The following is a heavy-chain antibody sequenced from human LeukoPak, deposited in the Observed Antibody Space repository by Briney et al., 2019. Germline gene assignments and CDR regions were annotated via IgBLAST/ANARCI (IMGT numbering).Heavy chain of an antibody. CDR1: GYTFTSYY. CDR3: ASRGWLQGTHGGYYFDY. CDR2: INPSGGST. J-gene: IGHJ4*02. D-gene: IGHD5-24*01. V-gene: IGHV1-46*01. Sequence: ASVTVSCKASGYTFTSYYMHWVRQAPGQGLEWMGIINPSGGSTSYAQKFQGRVTMTRDTSTSTVYMELSSLRSEDTAVYYCASRGWLQGTHGGYYFDYWGQGTLVTVSS.